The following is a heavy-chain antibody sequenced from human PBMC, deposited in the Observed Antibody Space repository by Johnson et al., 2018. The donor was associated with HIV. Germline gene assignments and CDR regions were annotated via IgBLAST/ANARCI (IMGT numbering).Heavy chain of an antibody. Sequence: VQLVESGGGLVQPGGSLRLSCAASGFTVSSNYMTWVRQAPGKGLEWVSVIYSGGSTYYADSVKGRFTISRDNSKNTLYLQMNSLRAEDTAVYYCAKCGDADAFDIWGQGTMVTVSS. J-gene: IGHJ3*02. CDR3: AKCGDADAFDI. CDR2: IYSGGST. CDR1: GFTVSSNY. V-gene: IGHV3-66*01. D-gene: IGHD3-10*01.